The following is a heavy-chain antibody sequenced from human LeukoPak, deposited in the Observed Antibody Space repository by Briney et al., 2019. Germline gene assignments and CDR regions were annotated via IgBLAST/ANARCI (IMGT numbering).Heavy chain of an antibody. J-gene: IGHJ3*02. CDR3: ATKLYSSSWYYAFDI. CDR1: GYTFTSYA. V-gene: IGHV7-4-1*02. CDR2: INTNTGNP. Sequence: ASVKVSCKASGYTFTSYAMNWVRQAPGQGLEWMGWINTNTGNPTYAQGFTGWFVFSLDTSVSTAYLQISSLKAEDTAVYYCATKLYSSSWYYAFDIWGQGTMVTVSS. D-gene: IGHD6-13*01.